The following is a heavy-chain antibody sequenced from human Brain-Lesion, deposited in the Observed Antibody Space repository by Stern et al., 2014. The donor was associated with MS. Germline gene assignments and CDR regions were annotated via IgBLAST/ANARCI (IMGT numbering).Heavy chain of an antibody. CDR1: GFTFDDYA. CDR3: ARDITGSSAYFAY. Sequence: QLVESGGDLVQPGRSLRLSCAAFGFTFDDYAMHWVRQAPGTGLEGVAGISWNSGTIGYADSVKGRFTTSRDNAYSSLYLQMNSLRPEDTALYYCARDITGSSAYFAYWGQGTLVTVSS. CDR2: ISWNSGTI. J-gene: IGHJ4*02. V-gene: IGHV3-9*01. D-gene: IGHD1-14*01.